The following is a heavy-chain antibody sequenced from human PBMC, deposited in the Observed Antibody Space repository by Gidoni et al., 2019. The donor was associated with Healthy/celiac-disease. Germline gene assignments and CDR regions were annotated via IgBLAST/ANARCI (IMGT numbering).Heavy chain of an antibody. CDR1: RFTFSSYD. Sequence: EVQLVASGGGLGQPGGSLRPPCAASRFTFSSYDMNWVRQAPGKGLEWVSYISSSGSTIYYADSVKGRFTISRDNAKNSLYLEMNSLRAEDTAVYYCARDEGGSGSYYWGQGTLVTVSS. D-gene: IGHD1-26*01. V-gene: IGHV3-48*03. CDR2: ISSSGSTI. J-gene: IGHJ4*02. CDR3: ARDEGGSGSYY.